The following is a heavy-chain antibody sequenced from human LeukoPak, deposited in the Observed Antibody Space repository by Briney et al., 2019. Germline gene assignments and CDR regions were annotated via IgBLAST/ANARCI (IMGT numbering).Heavy chain of an antibody. CDR1: GYTFTGYD. CDR3: ARDRVSGGNDH. D-gene: IGHD5/OR15-5a*01. V-gene: IGHV1-2*02. CDR2: INPNNGDS. Sequence: ASVKVSCKASGYTFTGYDLHWVRQAPGQGLEYMGWINPNNGDSKNTQTFQGRVTMTRDTSISTVYMELTRLRSDDTAVYYCARDRVSGGNDHWGQGTLVTVSS. J-gene: IGHJ4*02.